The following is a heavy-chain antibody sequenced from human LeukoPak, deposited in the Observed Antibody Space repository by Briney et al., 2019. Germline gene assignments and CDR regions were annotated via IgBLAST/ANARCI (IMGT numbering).Heavy chain of an antibody. J-gene: IGHJ6*03. Sequence: KPSETLSLTCTVSGGSISSSSYYWGWIRQPPGKGLEWIGSIYYSGSTYYNPSLKSRVTISVDTSKNQFSLKLSSVTAADTAVYYCARALGYCSGGSCYRYYYYMDVWGKGTTVTVSS. V-gene: IGHV4-39*01. D-gene: IGHD2-15*01. CDR3: ARALGYCSGGSCYRYYYYMDV. CDR1: GGSISSSSYY. CDR2: IYYSGST.